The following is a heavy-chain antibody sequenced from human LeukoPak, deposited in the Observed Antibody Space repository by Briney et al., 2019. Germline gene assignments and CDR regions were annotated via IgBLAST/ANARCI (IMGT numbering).Heavy chain of an antibody. J-gene: IGHJ4*02. CDR1: GFTFSSYS. Sequence: PGGSLRLSCAASGFTFSSYSMNWVRQAPGKGLEWVSSISSDTSYINYADSLKGRFTISRDNAKNSLYLQMSSLRAEDTAVYYCARNRDYYDSSPYPYWGQGTLVTVSS. CDR2: ISSDTSYI. V-gene: IGHV3-21*01. D-gene: IGHD3-22*01. CDR3: ARNRDYYDSSPYPY.